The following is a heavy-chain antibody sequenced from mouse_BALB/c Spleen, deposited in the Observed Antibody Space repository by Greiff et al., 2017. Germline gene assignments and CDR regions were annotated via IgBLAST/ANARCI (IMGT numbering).Heavy chain of an antibody. CDR3: ARNWYFDV. Sequence: QFQLQQSGPGLVQPSQSLSITCTVSGFSLTSYGVHWVRQSPGKGLEWLGVIWSGGSTDYNAAFISRLSISKDNSKSQVFFKMNSLQADDTAIYYCARNWYFDVWGAGTTVTVSS. J-gene: IGHJ1*01. V-gene: IGHV2-4-1*01. CDR1: GFSLTSYG. CDR2: IWSGGST.